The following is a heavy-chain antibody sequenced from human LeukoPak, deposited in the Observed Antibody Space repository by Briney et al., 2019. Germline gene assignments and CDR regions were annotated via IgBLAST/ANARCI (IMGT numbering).Heavy chain of an antibody. CDR3: AKRGYGSGTDGSYFDY. J-gene: IGHJ4*02. D-gene: IGHD3-10*01. V-gene: IGHV3-53*01. CDR2: IYSRGST. CDR1: GFTVSSNY. Sequence: GGSLRLSCAASGFTVSSNYMSWVRQAPGKGLEWVSVIYSRGSTYYADSVKGRFTISRDNSKNTLYLQMNSLRAEDTAVYYCAKRGYGSGTDGSYFDYWGQGTLVTVSS.